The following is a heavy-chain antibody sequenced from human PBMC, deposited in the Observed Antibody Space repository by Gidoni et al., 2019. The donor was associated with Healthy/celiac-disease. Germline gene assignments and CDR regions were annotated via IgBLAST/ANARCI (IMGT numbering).Heavy chain of an antibody. V-gene: IGHV3-7*03. CDR2: IKQDGSEK. CDR3: ARIGSSGWFDP. Sequence: EVQLVESGGGLVQPGGSLRPSCAASGFTFSSYWMSWVRQAPGKGLEWVANIKQDGSEKYYVDSVKGRFTISRDNAKNSLYLQMNSLRAEDTAVYYCARIGSSGWFDPWGQGTLVTVSS. CDR1: GFTFSSYW. D-gene: IGHD6-13*01. J-gene: IGHJ5*02.